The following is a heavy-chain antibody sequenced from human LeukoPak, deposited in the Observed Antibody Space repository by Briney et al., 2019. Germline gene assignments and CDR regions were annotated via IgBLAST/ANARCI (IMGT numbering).Heavy chain of an antibody. CDR1: GFTFDDYG. V-gene: IGHV3-20*04. CDR2: INWNGGRT. D-gene: IGHD4-17*01. Sequence: GESLRLSCAASGFTFDDYGMSWVRQAPGKGLEWVSGINWNGGRTGYADSVKGRFTISRDNAKNSLYLQMNSLRAEDTALYFCAKAGGGTYGDYFDNWGQGTLVTVSS. CDR3: AKAGGGTYGDYFDN. J-gene: IGHJ4*02.